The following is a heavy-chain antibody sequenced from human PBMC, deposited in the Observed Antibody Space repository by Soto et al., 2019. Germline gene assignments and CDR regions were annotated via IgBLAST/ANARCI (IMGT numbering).Heavy chain of an antibody. D-gene: IGHD2-8*02. CDR3: ARDKITGLFDY. J-gene: IGHJ4*02. CDR2: IFYSGST. Sequence: SETLSLTCTVSGGSISGSIYYGGWIRQPPGKGLEWIGSIFYSGSTYYNPSLKSRVTISVDTSKNQFSLKLTSVTAADTAVYYCARDKITGLFDYWGQGTLVTVSS. V-gene: IGHV4-39*02. CDR1: GGSISGSIYY.